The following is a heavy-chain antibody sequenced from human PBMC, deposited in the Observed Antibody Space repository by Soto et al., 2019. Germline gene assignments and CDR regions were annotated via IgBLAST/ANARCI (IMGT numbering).Heavy chain of an antibody. D-gene: IGHD3-10*02. Sequence: EVQLVESGGDLVQPGGSLRLSCAASGFPFSSDWMTWVRRAPGKGLQWVASIKPDGSDTYYLESVRGRFTVSRDNARNSVYLQMNSLGVDDTALYNCVKGHLFVDPWGQGARAIVTS. CDR2: IKPDGSDT. J-gene: IGHJ5*02. CDR3: VKGHLFVDP. CDR1: GFPFSSDW. V-gene: IGHV3-7*01.